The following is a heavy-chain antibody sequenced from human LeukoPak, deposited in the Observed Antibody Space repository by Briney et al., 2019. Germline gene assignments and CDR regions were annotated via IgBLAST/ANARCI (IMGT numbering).Heavy chain of an antibody. CDR1: GFTFSSYA. V-gene: IGHV3-64*04. Sequence: PGGSLRLSCSASGFTFSSYAMHWVRQAPGKGLEYVSAISSNGGSTYYADSVKGRFTISRDNSKNTLYLQMNSLRAEDTAVYYCARPISSLGVISSSDVFDIWGQGTMVTVSS. CDR2: ISSNGGST. D-gene: IGHD3-16*02. CDR3: ARPISSLGVISSSDVFDI. J-gene: IGHJ3*02.